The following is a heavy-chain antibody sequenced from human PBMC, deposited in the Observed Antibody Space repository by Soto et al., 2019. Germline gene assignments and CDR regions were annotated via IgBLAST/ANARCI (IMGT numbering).Heavy chain of an antibody. CDR3: ARENVQWAGPGEPNWFDP. D-gene: IGHD1-26*01. CDR1: GGTFSSYA. J-gene: IGHJ5*02. CDR2: IIPIFGTA. V-gene: IGHV1-69*13. Sequence: SVKVSCKASGGTFSSYAISWVRQAPGQGLEWMGGIIPIFGTANYAQKFQGRVTITADESTSTAYMELSSLRSEDTSVYYCARENVQWAGPGEPNWFDPWGQGTLVTVSS.